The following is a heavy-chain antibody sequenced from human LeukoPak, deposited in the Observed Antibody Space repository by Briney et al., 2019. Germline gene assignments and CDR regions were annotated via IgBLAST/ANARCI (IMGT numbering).Heavy chain of an antibody. D-gene: IGHD3-22*01. CDR1: GFTFSSYS. CDR3: ARARHVLVVNN. Sequence: PGGSLRLSCAASGFTFSSYSMNWIRQAPGKGLEWVSSISSSSSYIYYADSVKGRFTISRDNAKSSLYLQMNSLRAEDTAVYYCARARHVLVVNNWGQGTLVTVSS. J-gene: IGHJ4*02. V-gene: IGHV3-21*01. CDR2: ISSSSSYI.